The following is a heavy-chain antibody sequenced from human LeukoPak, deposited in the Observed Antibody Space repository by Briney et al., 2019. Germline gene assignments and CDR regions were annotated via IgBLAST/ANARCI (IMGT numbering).Heavy chain of an antibody. CDR3: AKVPVFSLTISEVVTDDAFDI. V-gene: IGHV3-23*01. J-gene: IGHJ3*02. Sequence: GGSLRLSCAASGFTFSSYAMSWVRQAPGKGLEWVSAISGSGGSTYYADSVKGRFTISRDNSKNTLHLQMNSLRAEDTAVYYCAKVPVFSLTISEVVTDDAFDIWGQGTIVTVSS. CDR2: ISGSGGST. CDR1: GFTFSSYA. D-gene: IGHD3-3*01.